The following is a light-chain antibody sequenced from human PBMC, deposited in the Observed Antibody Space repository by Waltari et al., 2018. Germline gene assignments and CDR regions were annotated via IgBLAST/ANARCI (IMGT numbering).Light chain of an antibody. V-gene: IGKV3-11*01. CDR1: QSVYTF. J-gene: IGKJ4*01. CDR3: QQRANWPPLT. Sequence: EIVLTQFPATLSLSPGERATLSCRASQSVYTFLAWYQQKPGQAPRLLIYHASNRAAGIPARFSGSGSGTDFTLTISSLEPEDSAVYYCQQRANWPPLTFGGGTKVEI. CDR2: HAS.